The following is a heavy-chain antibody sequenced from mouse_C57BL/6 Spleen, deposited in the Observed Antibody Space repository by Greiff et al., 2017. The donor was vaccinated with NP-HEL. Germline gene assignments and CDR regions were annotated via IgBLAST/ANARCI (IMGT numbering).Heavy chain of an antibody. CDR3: AIHFLAYAMDY. CDR1: GYTFTSYW. Sequence: QVQLQQPGAELVMPGASVKLSCKASGYTFTSYWMHWVKQRPGQGLEWIGEIEPSDSYTNYNQKFKGKSTLTVDKSSSTAYMQLSSLTSEDSAVYYCAIHFLAYAMDYWGQGTSVTVSS. J-gene: IGHJ4*01. CDR2: IEPSDSYT. V-gene: IGHV1-69*01. D-gene: IGHD2-10*02.